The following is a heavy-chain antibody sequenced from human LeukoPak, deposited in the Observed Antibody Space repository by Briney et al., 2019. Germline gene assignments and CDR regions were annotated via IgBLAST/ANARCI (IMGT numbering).Heavy chain of an antibody. CDR3: AKEGWASYYDFWSGYPPHLGY. J-gene: IGHJ4*02. V-gene: IGHV3-23*01. CDR1: GFTFTKYA. Sequence: GGSLRLSCAASGFTFTKYAMSWVRQAAGKGLEWVSAIGGSGTKTFYAESVKGRFTISRDNSKNTLYLQMNSLRAEDTAVYYCAKEGWASYYDFWSGYPPHLGYWGQGTLVTVSS. CDR2: IGGSGTKT. D-gene: IGHD3-3*01.